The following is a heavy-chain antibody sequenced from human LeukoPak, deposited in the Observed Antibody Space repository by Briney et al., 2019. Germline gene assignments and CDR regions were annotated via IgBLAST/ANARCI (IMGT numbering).Heavy chain of an antibody. D-gene: IGHD5-18*01. CDR3: ARGRTAPFDF. CDR1: GFTFSDYE. V-gene: IGHV3-48*03. CDR2: ISRSDGTI. J-gene: IGHJ4*01. Sequence: TGGSLRLSCAASGFTFSDYEMNWVRQAPGKGLEWVSYISRSDGTIYYADSVKGRFTISRDNATNSLFLQMKSLRAEDTAVYYCARGRTAPFDFWGQGTLVTVSS.